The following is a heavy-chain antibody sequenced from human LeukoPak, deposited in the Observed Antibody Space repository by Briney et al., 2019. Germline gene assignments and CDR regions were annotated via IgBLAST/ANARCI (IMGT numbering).Heavy chain of an antibody. CDR1: GFTFSSYG. V-gene: IGHV3-30*19. CDR3: ARSTGNYDSSGYYLDY. J-gene: IGHJ4*02. Sequence: PGGSLRLSCAASGFTFSSYGMHWVRQAPGKGLEWVAVISYDGSNKYYADSVKGRFTISRDNSKNTLYLQMNSLRAEDTAVYYCARSTGNYDSSGYYLDYWGQGTLVTVSS. CDR2: ISYDGSNK. D-gene: IGHD3-22*01.